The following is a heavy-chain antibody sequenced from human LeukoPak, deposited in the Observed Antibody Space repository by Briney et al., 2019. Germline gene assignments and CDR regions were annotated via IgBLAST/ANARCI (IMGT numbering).Heavy chain of an antibody. V-gene: IGHV3-23*01. CDR3: ARPVTGGTFNWYFDL. CDR2: ISDSGSTT. D-gene: IGHD1-14*01. CDR1: GFTFASYA. J-gene: IGHJ2*01. Sequence: QSGGSLRLSCAASGFTFASYAMSWVRQAPGKGLEWVSGISDSGSTTYYADSVKGRFTISRDNSKNTLYLEMNSLRAEDTAVFSCARPVTGGTFNWYFDLWGRGTLVTVSS.